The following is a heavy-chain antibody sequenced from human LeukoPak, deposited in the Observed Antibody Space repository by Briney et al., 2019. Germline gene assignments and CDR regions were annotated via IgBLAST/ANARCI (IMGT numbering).Heavy chain of an antibody. J-gene: IGHJ4*02. Sequence: GASVKVSCKASGYTFTGYYMHWVRQAPGQGLEWMGWINPNSGGTNYAQKFQGRVTMTRDTSITTAYMELSRLRSDDTAVYYCARDGRSYYDSSGILDYWGQGTLVTVSS. CDR2: INPNSGGT. D-gene: IGHD3-22*01. CDR3: ARDGRSYYDSSGILDY. V-gene: IGHV1-2*02. CDR1: GYTFTGYY.